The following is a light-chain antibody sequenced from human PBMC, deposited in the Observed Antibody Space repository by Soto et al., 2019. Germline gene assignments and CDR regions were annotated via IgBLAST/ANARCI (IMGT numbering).Light chain of an antibody. Sequence: QSVLTQPPSVSGAPGQRVTISCTGSNSNIGAGYDVHWYQQLPGTAPKLLIYGNNNRPSGVPDRFSGSKSGTSASLAITGLQAEDEADYYCQSYDSSLSASVFGGGTKLTV. CDR3: QSYDSSLSASV. CDR1: NSNIGAGYD. J-gene: IGLJ3*02. CDR2: GNN. V-gene: IGLV1-40*01.